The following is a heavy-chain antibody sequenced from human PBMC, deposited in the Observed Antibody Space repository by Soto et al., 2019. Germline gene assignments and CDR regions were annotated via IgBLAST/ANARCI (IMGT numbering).Heavy chain of an antibody. Sequence: SETLSLTCTVSGGSISSYYWSWIRQPPGKGLEWIGYIYYSGSTNYNPSLKSRVTISVDTSKNQFSLKLSSVTAADTAVYYCARERYSSGPRRTFDYWGQGTLVTVSS. J-gene: IGHJ4*02. CDR2: IYYSGST. D-gene: IGHD6-19*01. CDR3: ARERYSSGPRRTFDY. CDR1: GGSISSYY. V-gene: IGHV4-59*01.